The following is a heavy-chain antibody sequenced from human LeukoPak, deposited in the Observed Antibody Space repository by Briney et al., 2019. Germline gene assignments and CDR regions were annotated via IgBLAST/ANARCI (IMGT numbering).Heavy chain of an antibody. Sequence: SETLSLTCAVYGGSFSGYNWSWIRQPPGKGLEWIGEINQSGSTNYNPSLKSRVTISVDTSKNQFSLKLSSVTAADTAVYYCASGGPDSGSYYVRASLGYWGQGTLVTVSS. CDR1: GGSFSGYN. V-gene: IGHV4-34*01. CDR3: ASGGPDSGSYYVRASLGY. J-gene: IGHJ4*02. CDR2: INQSGST. D-gene: IGHD1-26*01.